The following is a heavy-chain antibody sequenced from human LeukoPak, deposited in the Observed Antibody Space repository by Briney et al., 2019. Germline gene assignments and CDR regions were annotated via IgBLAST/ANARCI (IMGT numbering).Heavy chain of an antibody. V-gene: IGHV4-59*08. CDR1: GGSISSYY. CDR3: ARHHDFWSGPYNWFDP. Sequence: PSETLSLTCTVSGGSISSYYWSWNRQPPGKGLEWIGYIYYSGSTNYNPSLKSRVTISVDTSKNQFSLKLSSVTAADTAVYYCARHHDFWSGPYNWFDPWGQGTLVTVSS. D-gene: IGHD3-3*01. CDR2: IYYSGST. J-gene: IGHJ5*02.